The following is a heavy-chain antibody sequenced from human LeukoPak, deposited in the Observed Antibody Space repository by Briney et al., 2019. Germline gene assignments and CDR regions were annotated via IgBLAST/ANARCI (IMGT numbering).Heavy chain of an antibody. D-gene: IGHD3-16*01. CDR3: ARDWGPLDYYYGMDV. CDR2: IYYSGST. CDR1: GGSISSYY. Sequence: SETLSLTCTVSGGSISSYYWSWIRQPPGKGLEWIGYIYYSGSTNYNPSLKSRVTISVDTSKNQFSLKLSSVTAADTAVYSCARDWGPLDYYYGMDVWGQGTTVTVSS. V-gene: IGHV4-59*01. J-gene: IGHJ6*02.